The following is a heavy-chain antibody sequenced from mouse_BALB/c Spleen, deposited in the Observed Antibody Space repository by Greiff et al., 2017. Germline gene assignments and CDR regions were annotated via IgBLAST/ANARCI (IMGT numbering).Heavy chain of an antibody. J-gene: IGHJ4*01. D-gene: IGHD1-1*01. Sequence: VQLQQSGAELVRSGASVKLSCTASGFNIKDYYMHWVKQRPEQGLEWIGWIDPENGDTEYAPKFQGKATMTADTSSNTAYLQLSSLTSEDTAVYYCNAGSSYYAMDDWGQGTSVTVSS. CDR3: NAGSSYYAMDD. V-gene: IGHV14-4*02. CDR2: IDPENGDT. CDR1: GFNIKDYY.